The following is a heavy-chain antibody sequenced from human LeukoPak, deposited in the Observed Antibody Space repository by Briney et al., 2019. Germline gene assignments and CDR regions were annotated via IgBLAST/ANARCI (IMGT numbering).Heavy chain of an antibody. CDR3: ARGRESSKLTSGFQSFDWLSDSFDL. V-gene: IGHV1-46*01. D-gene: IGHD3-9*01. J-gene: IGHJ3*01. CDR2: INPDVGYT. CDR1: GYTFTNYY. Sequence: ASVKVSCKASGYTFTNYYLHWVRQAPGQGLEWMGVINPDVGYTNYAQKFQGRVTMTRDTSTSTVYMELSSLRSDDTAVYYCARGRESSKLTSGFQSFDWLSDSFDLWGQGTIVTVSS.